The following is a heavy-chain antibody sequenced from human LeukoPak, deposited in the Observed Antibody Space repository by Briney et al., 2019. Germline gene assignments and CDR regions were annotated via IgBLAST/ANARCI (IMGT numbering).Heavy chain of an antibody. J-gene: IGHJ4*02. D-gene: IGHD1-26*01. CDR2: IIPMFGTA. Sequence: ASVKVSCKXSGGTFSSYAISWVRQAPGQGLEWMGGIIPMFGTANYAQKFQGRVTITTDESTSTAYMELSSLGSEDTAMYYCARVFARGGEISGSYYYYWGQGTLVTVSS. CDR1: GGTFSSYA. CDR3: ARVFARGGEISGSYYYY. V-gene: IGHV1-69*05.